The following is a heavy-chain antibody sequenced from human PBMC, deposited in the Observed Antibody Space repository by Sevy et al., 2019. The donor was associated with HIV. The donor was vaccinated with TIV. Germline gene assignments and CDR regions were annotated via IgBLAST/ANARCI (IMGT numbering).Heavy chain of an antibody. J-gene: IGHJ4*02. Sequence: ASVKVSCKASGYTFTNYAISWVRQAPGQGLEWMGWISGFNGDTKNAEKFQGRFTMTTDTSTKTAYMDLRSLRSDDTAVYYCVRGTTFYDFWTGGDYSGQGTMVTVSS. CDR2: ISGFNGDT. D-gene: IGHD3-3*01. CDR1: GYTFTNYA. CDR3: VRGTTFYDFWTGGDY. V-gene: IGHV1-18*01.